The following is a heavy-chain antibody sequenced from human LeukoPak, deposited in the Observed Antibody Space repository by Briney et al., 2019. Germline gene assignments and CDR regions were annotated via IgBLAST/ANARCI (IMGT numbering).Heavy chain of an antibody. J-gene: IGHJ6*03. CDR3: ASWDCSSTSCYTGGYYYYMDV. CDR1: GGSISSGSHY. V-gene: IGHV4-61*02. D-gene: IGHD2-2*02. CDR2: IYASGST. Sequence: PSETLSLTCTVSGGSISSGSHYWSWIRQPAGRGLEWIGLIYASGSTNFNPSLKSRVTISVGTSKNQFSLKLNSVTAADTAVYYCASWDCSSTSCYTGGYYYYMDVWGKGTTVTVSS.